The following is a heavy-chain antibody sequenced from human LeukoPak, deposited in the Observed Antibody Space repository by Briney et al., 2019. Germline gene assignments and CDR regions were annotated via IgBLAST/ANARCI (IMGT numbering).Heavy chain of an antibody. CDR2: IYYTGST. J-gene: IGHJ3*02. CDR1: GGSISSSSYY. Sequence: ASETLSLTCTVSGGSISSSSYYWGWIRPPPGRGLEWIGSIYYTGSTYYNPSLKSRVTISIDTSKNQFSLNLNSVTAADTAVYYCARDAGYSSSWYSSDAFDIWGQGAMVTVSS. CDR3: ARDAGYSSSWYSSDAFDI. V-gene: IGHV4-39*07. D-gene: IGHD6-13*01.